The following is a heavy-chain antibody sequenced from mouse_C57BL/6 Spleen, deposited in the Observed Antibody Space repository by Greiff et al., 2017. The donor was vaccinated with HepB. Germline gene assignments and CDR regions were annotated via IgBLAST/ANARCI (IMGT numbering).Heavy chain of an antibody. CDR1: GYAFSSSW. Sequence: QVQLKQSGPELVKPGASVKISCKASGYAFSSSWMNWVKQRPGKGLEWIGRIYPGDGDTNYNGKFKGKATLTADKSSSTAYMQLSSLTSEDSAVYFCARMGDYYGSSYGYYFDYWGQGTTLTVSS. J-gene: IGHJ2*01. V-gene: IGHV1-82*01. CDR2: IYPGDGDT. CDR3: ARMGDYYGSSYGYYFDY. D-gene: IGHD1-1*01.